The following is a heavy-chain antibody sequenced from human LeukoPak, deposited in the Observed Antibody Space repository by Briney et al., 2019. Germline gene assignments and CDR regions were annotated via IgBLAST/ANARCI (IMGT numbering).Heavy chain of an antibody. J-gene: IGHJ6*02. Sequence: PSETLSLTCAVYGGSFSGYYWSWIRQPPGKGLEWIGEINHSGSTNYNPSLKSRVTILVDTSKNQFSLKLSSVTAADTAVYYCARVELGLSYYYGMDVWGQGTTVTVSS. CDR3: ARVELGLSYYYGMDV. D-gene: IGHD2/OR15-2a*01. V-gene: IGHV4-34*01. CDR2: INHSGST. CDR1: GGSFSGYY.